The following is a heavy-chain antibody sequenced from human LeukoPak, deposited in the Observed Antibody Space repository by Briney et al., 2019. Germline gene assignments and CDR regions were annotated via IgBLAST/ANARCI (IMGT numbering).Heavy chain of an antibody. J-gene: IGHJ4*02. Sequence: GGSLRLSCAASGFTFSSYAMHWVRQAPGKGLEWVAVISYDGSNKYYADSVKGRFTISRDNSKNTLYLQMNSLRAEDTAVYYCARDQGGILTTYYFDYWGQGTLVTVSS. CDR3: ARDQGGILTTYYFDY. V-gene: IGHV3-30*04. CDR2: ISYDGSNK. CDR1: GFTFSSYA. D-gene: IGHD3-9*01.